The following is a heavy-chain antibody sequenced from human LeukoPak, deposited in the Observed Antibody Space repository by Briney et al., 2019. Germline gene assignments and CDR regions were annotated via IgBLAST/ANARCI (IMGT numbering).Heavy chain of an antibody. V-gene: IGHV4-61*02. D-gene: IGHD3-22*01. Sequence: SQTLSLTCTVSGGSISSGLYYWSWIRQPAGKGLEWIGRIYTSGSTNYNPSLKSRVTISVDTSKNQLSLKLSSVTAADTAVYYCARDYGSIVVRYFDLWGRGTLVTVSS. J-gene: IGHJ2*01. CDR2: IYTSGST. CDR1: GGSISSGLYY. CDR3: ARDYGSIVVRYFDL.